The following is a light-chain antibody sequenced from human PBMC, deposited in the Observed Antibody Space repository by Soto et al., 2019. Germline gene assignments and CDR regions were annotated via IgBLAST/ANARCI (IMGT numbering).Light chain of an antibody. CDR2: EVS. Sequence: QSPLTQPASVSASPGQSITISCTGTSSDVGGYNYVSWYQQHPGKAPKLMIYEVSNRPSGVSNRFSGSKSGNTASLTISGLQAEDEADYYCSSYTSSSTLYVFGTGTKVTVL. V-gene: IGLV2-14*01. J-gene: IGLJ1*01. CDR3: SSYTSSSTLYV. CDR1: SSDVGGYNY.